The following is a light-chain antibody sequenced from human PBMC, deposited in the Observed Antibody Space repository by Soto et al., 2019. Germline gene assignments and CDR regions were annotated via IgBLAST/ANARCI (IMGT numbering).Light chain of an antibody. CDR2: GAS. Sequence: EIVLTQSPVTPSLSPGERATLSCRASQSVSRNFLAWYQQKPGQAPRLLIYGASSRATGIPDRPSGSGSGTDFTLTISRLEPEDFAVYYCQQYARSPPTFGQGTKVDIK. CDR1: QSVSRNF. CDR3: QQYARSPPT. J-gene: IGKJ1*01. V-gene: IGKV3-20*01.